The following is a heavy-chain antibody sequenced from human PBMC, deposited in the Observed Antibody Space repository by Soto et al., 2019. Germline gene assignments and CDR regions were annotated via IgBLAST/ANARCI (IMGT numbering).Heavy chain of an antibody. CDR1: GFTFSNYA. CDR2: ISGSGGST. D-gene: IGHD3-22*01. J-gene: IGHJ4*02. V-gene: IGHV3-23*01. CDR3: AKETYYYDSSGPTPFDY. Sequence: GECLRRSCAASGFTFSNYAMSWVRQAPGKGLEWVSAISGSGGSTYYADSVKGRFTISRDNSKNTLYLQMNSLRAEDTAVYYCAKETYYYDSSGPTPFDYWGQGTLVSVSS.